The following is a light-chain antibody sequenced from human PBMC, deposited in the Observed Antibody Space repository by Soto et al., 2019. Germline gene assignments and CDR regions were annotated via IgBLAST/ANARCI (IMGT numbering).Light chain of an antibody. V-gene: IGKV1-8*01. J-gene: IGKJ1*01. CDR2: AAS. CDR1: QGISSY. CDR3: QQYYSYPPT. Sequence: TQSPSSLSASTGDRVTITCRASQGISSYLAWYQQKPGKAPKLLIYAASTLQSGVPSRFSGSGSGTDFTLTISCLQSEDFATYYCQQYYSYPPTFGQGTKVEIK.